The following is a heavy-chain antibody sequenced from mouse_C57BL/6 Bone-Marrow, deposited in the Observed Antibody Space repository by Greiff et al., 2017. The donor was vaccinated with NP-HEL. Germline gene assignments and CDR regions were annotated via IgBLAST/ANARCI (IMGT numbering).Heavy chain of an antibody. V-gene: IGHV1-81*01. Sequence: QVQLQQSGAELARPGASVKLSCKASGYTFTSYGISWVKQRTGQGLEWIGEIYPRSGNTYYNEKFKGKATLTADKSASTAYMELRSLTSEDSAVYFWARDNYYGSSLYFDYWGQGTTLTVSS. CDR3: ARDNYYGSSLYFDY. D-gene: IGHD1-1*01. CDR2: IYPRSGNT. J-gene: IGHJ2*01. CDR1: GYTFTSYG.